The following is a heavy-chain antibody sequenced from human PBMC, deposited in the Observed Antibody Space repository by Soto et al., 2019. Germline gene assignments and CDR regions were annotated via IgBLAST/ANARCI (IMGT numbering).Heavy chain of an antibody. CDR1: GYTFTSYY. J-gene: IGHJ4*02. V-gene: IGHV1-46*03. CDR2: INPSGGST. D-gene: IGHD2-21*02. CDR3: ARDPHSYCGGDCYPY. Sequence: ASVKVSCKASGYTFTSYYMHWVRQAPGQGLEWMGIINPSGGSTSYAQKFQGRVTMTRDTSTSTVYMELSSLRSEDTAVYYCARDPHSYCGGDCYPYWGQGTLVTVSS.